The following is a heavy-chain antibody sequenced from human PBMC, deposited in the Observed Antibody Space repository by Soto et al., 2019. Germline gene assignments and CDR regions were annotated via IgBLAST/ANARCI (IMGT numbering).Heavy chain of an antibody. Sequence: PGGSLRLSCAASGFTFSSYPMHWVRQAPGKGLEYVSAISSNGGSTYYANSVKGRFTISRDNSKNTLYLQMGSLRAEDMAVYYCAGTVVRGVIVSGYYYVMDVWGKGSSVTVSS. CDR1: GFTFSSYP. CDR2: ISSNGGST. J-gene: IGHJ6*04. D-gene: IGHD3-10*01. CDR3: AGTVVRGVIVSGYYYVMDV. V-gene: IGHV3-64*01.